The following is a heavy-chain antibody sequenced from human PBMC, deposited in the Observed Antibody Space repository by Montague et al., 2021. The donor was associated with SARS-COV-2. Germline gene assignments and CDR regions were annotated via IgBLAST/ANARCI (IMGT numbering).Heavy chain of an antibody. D-gene: IGHD2-2*01. V-gene: IGHV4-4*02. CDR3: ARRYCSSTSCPNWFDP. CDR1: GGSISSSNW. CDR2: IYHSGST. J-gene: IGHJ5*02. Sequence: ETLSLTCAVSGGSISSSNWWSWVRQPPGKGLEWVGEIYHSGSTNYNPSLKSRVTISVDKSKNQFSLKLSSVTAADTAVYYCARRYCSSTSCPNWFDPWGQGTLVTVSS.